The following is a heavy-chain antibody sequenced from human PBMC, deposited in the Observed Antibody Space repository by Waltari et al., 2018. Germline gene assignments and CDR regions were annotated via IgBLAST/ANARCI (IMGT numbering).Heavy chain of an antibody. V-gene: IGHV1-3*01. CDR2: INADKRNT. J-gene: IGHJ5*02. Sequence: QVQLDPSGAEVKKSGASVTASCKASCHTCRRCSFHWLRQAPGQTLEWMGWINADKRNTKYSEKFQGRVTITRDTYARTAYMELRSLTSEDTAVYFCASDWQGSGWSWISWGQGTRVTVSS. CDR1: CHTCRRCS. D-gene: IGHD6-19*01. CDR3: ASDWQGSGWSWIS.